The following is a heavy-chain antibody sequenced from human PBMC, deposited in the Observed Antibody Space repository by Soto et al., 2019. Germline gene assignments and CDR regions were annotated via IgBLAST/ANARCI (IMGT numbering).Heavy chain of an antibody. CDR3: ARHYCTGGPCYFDY. CDR2: IYNDGIT. CDR1: GDSISTSTYS. J-gene: IGHJ4*02. Sequence: SETLSLTCTVSGDSISTSTYSWAWIRQPPGKGLEWIGTIYNDGITYYKPSLKSRVTISIDTSKNQFSLKLSSVTAADPAIYYCARHYCTGGPCYFDYWGQGTLVTVSS. D-gene: IGHD2-8*02. V-gene: IGHV4-39*01.